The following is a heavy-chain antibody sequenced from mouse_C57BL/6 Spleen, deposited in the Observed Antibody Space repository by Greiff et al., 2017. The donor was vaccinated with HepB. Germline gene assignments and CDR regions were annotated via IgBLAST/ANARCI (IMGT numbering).Heavy chain of an antibody. CDR1: GYTFTSYW. CDR2: IYPSDSET. CDR3: ARPYDYDRAWFAY. D-gene: IGHD2-4*01. J-gene: IGHJ3*01. Sequence: QVQLKESGAELVRPGSSVKLSCKASGYTFTSYWMDWVKQRPGQGLEWIGNIYPSDSETHYNQKFKDKATLTVDKSSSTAYMQLSSLTSEDSAVYYCARPYDYDRAWFAYWGQGTLVTVSA. V-gene: IGHV1-61*01.